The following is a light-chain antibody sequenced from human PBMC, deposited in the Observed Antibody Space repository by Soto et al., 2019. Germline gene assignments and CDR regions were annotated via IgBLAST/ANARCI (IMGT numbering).Light chain of an antibody. J-gene: IGLJ2*01. CDR1: SSDVGGYNY. V-gene: IGLV2-14*01. Sequence: QSALTQPASVSGSPGQSITISCSGTSSDVGGYNYVSWYQQHPGKAPKLMIYDVSNRPSGVSNRFSGSKSGNTASLTISGLQAEDEADYYFSSDISISAVVVGGGTKLTVL. CDR3: SSDISISAVV. CDR2: DVS.